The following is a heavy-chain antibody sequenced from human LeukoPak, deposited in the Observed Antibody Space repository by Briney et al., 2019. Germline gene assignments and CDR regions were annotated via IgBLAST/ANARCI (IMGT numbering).Heavy chain of an antibody. V-gene: IGHV4-59*01. D-gene: IGHD1-26*01. CDR2: IYYSGST. Sequence: SETLSLTCTVSGGSISTYYWSWIRQPPGKGLEGIGYIYYSGSTNYNPSLKSRVTISVDTSKNQFSLKLSSVTAADTALYYCARDVGNAFDIWGQGTMVTVSS. J-gene: IGHJ3*02. CDR3: ARDVGNAFDI. CDR1: GGSISTYY.